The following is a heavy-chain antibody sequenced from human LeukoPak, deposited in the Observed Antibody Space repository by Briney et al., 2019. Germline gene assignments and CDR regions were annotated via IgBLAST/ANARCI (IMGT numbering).Heavy chain of an antibody. CDR2: IRSKAYGGTT. V-gene: IGHV3-49*03. J-gene: IGHJ5*02. CDR3: TRVGATYNIIANNWFDP. CDR1: GFTFGDYA. Sequence: GGSLRLSCTASGFTFGDYAMSWFRQAPGKGLEWVGFIRSKAYGGTTEYAASVKGRFTISRDDSKSIAYLQMNSLKTEDTAVYYCTRVGATYNIIANNWFDPWGQGTLVTVSS. D-gene: IGHD1-26*01.